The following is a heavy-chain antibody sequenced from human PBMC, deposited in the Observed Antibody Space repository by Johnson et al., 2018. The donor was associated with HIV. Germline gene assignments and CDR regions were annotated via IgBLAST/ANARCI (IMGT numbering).Heavy chain of an antibody. CDR2: ISYDGSNK. D-gene: IGHD5-12*01. Sequence: QVQLVESGGGLVQPGGSLRLSCAASGFTVSSNYMSWVRQAPGKGLEWVAVISYDGSNKYYADSVKGRFTISRDNSKNTLYVQMNSLRTEDTAVYYCASGDDDVFWGQGTMVTVSS. J-gene: IGHJ3*01. CDR1: GFTVSSNY. V-gene: IGHV3-30*03. CDR3: ASGDDDVF.